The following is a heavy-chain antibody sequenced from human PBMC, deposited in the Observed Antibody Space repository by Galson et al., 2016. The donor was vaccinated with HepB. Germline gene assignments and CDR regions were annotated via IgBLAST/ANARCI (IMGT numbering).Heavy chain of an antibody. CDR1: GFTVSSNY. V-gene: IGHV3-53*01. Sequence: SLRLSCAASGFTVSSNYMSWVRQAPGKGLEWVSVIYSGGNTHYADSVKGRSTISRDNSKNTLYLQMNSLRAGDTAAYFCARDQGALDYWGQGTLVTVSS. D-gene: IGHD3-16*01. CDR3: ARDQGALDY. CDR2: IYSGGNT. J-gene: IGHJ4*02.